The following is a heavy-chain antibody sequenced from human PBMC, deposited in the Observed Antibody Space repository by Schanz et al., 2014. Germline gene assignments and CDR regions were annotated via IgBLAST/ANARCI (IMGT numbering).Heavy chain of an antibody. J-gene: IGHJ4*02. CDR2: ISGSGGST. CDR1: GFTFSSYA. V-gene: IGHV3-23*01. Sequence: EVKLLESGGTLVRPGGSLRLSCAASGFTFSSYAMSWVRQAPGKGLEWVSAISGSGGSTYYADSVKGRFTISRDNAKNSLYLQMNSLRAEDTAVYHCVSSGSYSSYAFWGQGTLVTVSS. CDR3: VSSGSYSSYAF. D-gene: IGHD3-10*01.